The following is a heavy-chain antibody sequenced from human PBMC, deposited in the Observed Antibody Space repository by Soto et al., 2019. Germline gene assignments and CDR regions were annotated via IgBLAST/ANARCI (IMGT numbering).Heavy chain of an antibody. CDR1: GFTFDDYA. J-gene: IGHJ6*03. CDR2: ISWNSGSI. D-gene: IGHD6-13*01. CDR3: AKQQLTFYYYYYMDV. Sequence: EVQLVESGGGLVQPGRSLRLSCAASGFTFDDYAMHWVRQAPGKGLEWVSGISWNSGSIGYADSVKGRFTISRDNAKNPLYLQMNSLRAEDTALYYCAKQQLTFYYYYYMDVWGKGTTVTASS. V-gene: IGHV3-9*01.